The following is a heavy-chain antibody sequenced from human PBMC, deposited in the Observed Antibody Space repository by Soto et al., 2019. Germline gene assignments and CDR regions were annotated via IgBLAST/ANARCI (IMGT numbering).Heavy chain of an antibody. V-gene: IGHV2-5*02. CDR2: IYWDDDK. Sequence: QITLKESGPTLVKPTQTLTLTCTFSGFSLSTSGVGVGWIRQXPGKALEWLALIYWDDDKRYSPSLKSRLTXXXXXXXXXXXXXXXXXXXXXXXXXYXAXCXXXILTFDIWGQGTMVTVSS. CDR3: AXCXXXILTFDI. CDR1: GFSLSTSGVG. J-gene: IGHJ3*02. D-gene: IGHD3-10*01.